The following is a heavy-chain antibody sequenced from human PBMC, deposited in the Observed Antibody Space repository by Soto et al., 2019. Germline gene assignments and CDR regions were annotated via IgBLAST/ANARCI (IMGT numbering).Heavy chain of an antibody. D-gene: IGHD2-21*01. CDR3: ARAVVTDVAGSVNWFDP. V-gene: IGHV3-33*01. Sequence: PGGSLRLSCAASGFSLRTYGMQWLRRAPGKGLEWVAFIWYDGTKKFYANSVKGRSTISKDNSNNILYLQMSGLRAEDTAVYYCARAVVTDVAGSVNWFDPWGQGTLVTVSS. CDR1: GFSLRTYG. CDR2: IWYDGTKK. J-gene: IGHJ5*02.